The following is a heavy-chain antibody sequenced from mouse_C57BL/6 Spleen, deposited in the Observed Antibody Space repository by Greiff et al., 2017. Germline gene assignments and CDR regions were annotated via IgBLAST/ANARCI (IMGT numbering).Heavy chain of an antibody. CDR2: IYPGDGDT. Sequence: VKLQESGAELVKPGASVKISCKASGYAFSSYWMNWVKQRPGKGLEWIGQIYPGDGDTNYNGKFKGKATLTADKSSSTAYMQLSSLTSEDSAVYFCARGGDYPWFAYWGQGTLVTVSA. D-gene: IGHD2-4*01. J-gene: IGHJ3*01. V-gene: IGHV1-80*01. CDR1: GYAFSSYW. CDR3: ARGGDYPWFAY.